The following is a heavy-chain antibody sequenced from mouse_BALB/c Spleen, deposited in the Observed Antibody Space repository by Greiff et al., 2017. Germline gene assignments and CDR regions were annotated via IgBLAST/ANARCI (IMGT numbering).Heavy chain of an antibody. CDR2: ISSGGSYT. V-gene: IGHV5-6*01. D-gene: IGHD2-1*01. Sequence: EVQGVESGGDLVKPGGSLKLSCAASGFTFSSYGMSWVRQTPDKRLEWVATISSGGSYTYYPDSVKGRFTISRDNAKNTLYLQMSSLKSEDTAMYYCARYYGNYLAWFAYWGQGTLVTVSA. J-gene: IGHJ3*01. CDR1: GFTFSSYG. CDR3: ARYYGNYLAWFAY.